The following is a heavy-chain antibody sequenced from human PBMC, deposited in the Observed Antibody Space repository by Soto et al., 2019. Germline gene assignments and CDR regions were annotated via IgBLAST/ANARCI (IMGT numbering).Heavy chain of an antibody. V-gene: IGHV4-59*01. CDR2: IYYSGST. CDR1: GGSISSYY. CDR3: ARDLQGDWFDP. Sequence: QVQLQESGPGLVKPSETLSLTCTVSGGSISSYYWSWIRQPPGKGLEWIGYIYYSGSTNYNPALKSRVTISVDTSKNQFSLKLSSVTAADTAVYYCARDLQGDWFDPWGQGTLVTVSS. J-gene: IGHJ5*02.